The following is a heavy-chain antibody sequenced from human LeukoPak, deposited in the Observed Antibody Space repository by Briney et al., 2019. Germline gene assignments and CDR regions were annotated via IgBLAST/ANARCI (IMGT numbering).Heavy chain of an antibody. Sequence: SETLSLTCTVSGGSISSYYWSWIRQPPGRGLEWIGYIYYSGSTNYNPSLKSRATISVDTSKNQFSPKLSSVTAADTAAYYCARGSGFADYWGQGTLVTVSS. D-gene: IGHD3-10*01. V-gene: IGHV4-59*01. CDR3: ARGSGFADY. J-gene: IGHJ4*02. CDR1: GGSISSYY. CDR2: IYYSGST.